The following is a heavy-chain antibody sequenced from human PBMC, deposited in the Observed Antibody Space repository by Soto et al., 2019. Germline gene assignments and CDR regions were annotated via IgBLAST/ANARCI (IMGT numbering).Heavy chain of an antibody. D-gene: IGHD2-2*01. CDR1: GFTFSSYA. J-gene: IGHJ3*02. V-gene: IGHV3-23*01. CDR3: AKDLGYCSSTRCYFGFNAFDI. CDR2: ISGSGGST. Sequence: EVQLLESGGGLVQPGGSLRLSFAASGFTFSSYAMSWVRQAPGKGLEWVSAISGSGGSTYYADSVKGRFTISRDNSKNTLYLQMNSLRAEDTAVYYCAKDLGYCSSTRCYFGFNAFDIWGQGTMVTVSS.